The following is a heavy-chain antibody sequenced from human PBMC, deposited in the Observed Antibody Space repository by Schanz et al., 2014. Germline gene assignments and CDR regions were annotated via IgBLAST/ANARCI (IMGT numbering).Heavy chain of an antibody. CDR1: GYIFINSG. CDR2: ISVYNHNK. J-gene: IGHJ4*02. Sequence: QIQLVQSGPEVKKPGATVKVSCKASGYIFINSGISWVRQAPGQGLEWMGWISVYNHNKEYDQKFQGRFTITTDTSTSAAYMARTDLRSDDAAVYYCARDRRFCGRGDLYYFDTWGQGTLVTVSS. D-gene: IGHD3-3*01. V-gene: IGHV1-18*01. CDR3: ARDRRFCGRGDLYYFDT.